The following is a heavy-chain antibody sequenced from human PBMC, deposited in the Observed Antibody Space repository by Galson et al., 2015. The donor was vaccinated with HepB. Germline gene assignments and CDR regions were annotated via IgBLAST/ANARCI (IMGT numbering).Heavy chain of an antibody. V-gene: IGHV3-13*01. CDR2: IGTAGDT. Sequence: SLRLSCAASGFTFSSYDMHWVRQATGKGLEWVSAIGTAGDTYYPGSVKGRFTISRENAKNSLYLQMNSLRAGDTAVYYCARGLLAPNYMDVWGKGTTVTVSS. J-gene: IGHJ6*03. CDR1: GFTFSSYD. CDR3: ARGLLAPNYMDV. D-gene: IGHD2-15*01.